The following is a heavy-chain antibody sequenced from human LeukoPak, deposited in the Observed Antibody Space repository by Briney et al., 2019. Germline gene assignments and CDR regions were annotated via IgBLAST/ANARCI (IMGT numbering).Heavy chain of an antibody. CDR1: GYSFTTYW. CDR2: IYPGDSDT. D-gene: IGHD6-13*01. V-gene: IGHV5-51*01. Sequence: GESLKISCKGSGYSFTTYWIGWVRQMPGKGLEWMGIIYPGDSDTRYSLSFQGQVTISADKSTSTAYLQWSSLKASDTAMYYCARQPITASFDFWGQGTLVTVSS. J-gene: IGHJ4*02. CDR3: ARQPITASFDF.